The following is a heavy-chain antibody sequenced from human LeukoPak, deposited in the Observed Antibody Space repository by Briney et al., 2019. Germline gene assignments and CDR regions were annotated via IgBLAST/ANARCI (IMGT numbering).Heavy chain of an antibody. CDR1: GYSFTSYW. D-gene: IGHD2-2*01. V-gene: IGHV5-51*01. J-gene: IGHJ3*02. CDR3: ASLYCSSTSCPTHAFDI. Sequence: LGESLKISCKGSGYSFTSYWIGWVGQMPGKGLEWMGIIYPGDSDTRYSPSFHGQVTISADKSISTAYLQWSSLKASDTAMYYCASLYCSSTSCPTHAFDIWGQGTMVTVSS. CDR2: IYPGDSDT.